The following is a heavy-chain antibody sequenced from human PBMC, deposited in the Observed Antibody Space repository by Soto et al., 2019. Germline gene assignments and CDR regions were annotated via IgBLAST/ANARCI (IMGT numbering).Heavy chain of an antibody. D-gene: IGHD2-2*01. CDR2: IIPMFGTA. CDR3: AEAVCNAHRPTPGYHFGMDV. J-gene: IGHJ6*02. CDR1: GGIFTTYA. V-gene: IGHV1-69*01. Sequence: QVQLVQSGAEVTKPGSSVRVSCKASGGIFTTYAISWVRQAPGQGLEWMGGIIPMFGTANYAQKFQGRVTITADESARTAYMELSSLRTEDTAVYSCAEAVCNAHRPTPGYHFGMDVWGQGTTVIVSS.